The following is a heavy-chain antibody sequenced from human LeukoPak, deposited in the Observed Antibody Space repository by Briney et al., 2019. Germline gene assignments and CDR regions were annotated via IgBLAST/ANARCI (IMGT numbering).Heavy chain of an antibody. D-gene: IGHD6-6*01. CDR2: IRSKAYSGTT. V-gene: IGHV3-49*03. CDR3: TRKYSSSSYWFDP. J-gene: IGHJ5*02. CDR1: GFTFGDYA. Sequence: GGSLRLSCTASGFTFGDYAMSWFRQAPGKGLEWVGFIRSKAYSGTTEYAASVKGRFTISRDDSKSNAYLQMNSLKTEDTAVYYCTRKYSSSSYWFDPWGQGTLVTVSS.